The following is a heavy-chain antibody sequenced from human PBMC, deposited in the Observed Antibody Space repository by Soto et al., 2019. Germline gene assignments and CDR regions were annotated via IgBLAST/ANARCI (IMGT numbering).Heavy chain of an antibody. CDR3: ARDEYNNGRNWLNP. V-gene: IGHV1-18*01. CDR2: ISTYNGNT. D-gene: IGHD2-8*01. CDR1: GYSFSNSG. Sequence: ASVKVSCKASGYSFSNSGFSWMRQAPGQGLEWMGWISTYNGNTNYAQKFQGRLSMTRDTSTTTTFMELTTLRSDDTAVYYCARDEYNNGRNWLNPWGQGTLVTVSS. J-gene: IGHJ5*02.